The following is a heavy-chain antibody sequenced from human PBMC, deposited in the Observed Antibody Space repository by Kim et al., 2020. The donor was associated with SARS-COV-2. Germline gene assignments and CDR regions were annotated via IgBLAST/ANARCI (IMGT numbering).Heavy chain of an antibody. CDR2: MNPNSGNT. J-gene: IGHJ4*02. CDR1: GYTFTSYD. Sequence: ASVKVSCKASGYTFTSYDINWVRQATGQGLEWMGWMNPNSGNTGYAQKFQGRVTMTRNTSISTAYMELSSLRSEDTAVYYCARGLANYSVLRYFDWLLSHWDYWGQGTLVTVSS. V-gene: IGHV1-8*01. D-gene: IGHD3-9*01. CDR3: ARGLANYSVLRYFDWLLSHWDY.